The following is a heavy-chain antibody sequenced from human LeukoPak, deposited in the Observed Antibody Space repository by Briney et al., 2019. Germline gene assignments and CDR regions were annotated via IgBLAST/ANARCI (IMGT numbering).Heavy chain of an antibody. CDR1: GGSISSGVYY. V-gene: IGHV4-31*03. CDR2: IYYSGST. CDR3: ARGAAAGSEFDY. Sequence: SETLSLTCTVSGGSISSGVYYWSWIRQHPGKGLEWIGYIYYSGSTYYNPSLKSRVTISVDTSKNQFSLKLSSVTAADTAVYYCARGAAAGSEFDYWGQGTLVTVSS. J-gene: IGHJ4*02. D-gene: IGHD6-13*01.